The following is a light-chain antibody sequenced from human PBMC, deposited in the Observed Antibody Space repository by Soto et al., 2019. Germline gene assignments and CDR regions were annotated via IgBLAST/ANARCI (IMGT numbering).Light chain of an antibody. V-gene: IGKV3-20*01. CDR3: QQYTDWPLT. J-gene: IGKJ1*01. CDR1: QSVTSNY. CDR2: GIS. Sequence: EIVMTQSPATLSVSPGERATLSCRASQSVTSNYLAWYQQKPGQAPRLLIYGISNRATGVPDRFSGSGSGTDFTLTISRLEPEDFAVYYCQQYTDWPLTFCQGTKVDNK.